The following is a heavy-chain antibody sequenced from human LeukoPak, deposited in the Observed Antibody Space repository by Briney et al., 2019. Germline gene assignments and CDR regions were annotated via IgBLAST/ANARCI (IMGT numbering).Heavy chain of an antibody. V-gene: IGHV4-34*01. J-gene: IGHJ5*02. CDR1: GGSFSGYY. CDR3: ARGPVLLWFGELFKNWFDP. D-gene: IGHD3-10*01. Sequence: SETLSLTCAVYGGSFSGYYWSWIRQPPGKGLEWIGEINHSGSTNYNPSLKSRVTISVDTSKNQFSLKLSSVTAADTAVYYCARGPVLLWFGELFKNWFDPWGQGTLVTVSS. CDR2: INHSGST.